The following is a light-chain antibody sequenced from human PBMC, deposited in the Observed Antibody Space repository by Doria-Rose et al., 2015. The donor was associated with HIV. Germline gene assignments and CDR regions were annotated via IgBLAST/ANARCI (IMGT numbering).Light chain of an antibody. CDR3: QSYDSRLSVYV. V-gene: IGLV1-40*01. CDR2: GNT. CDR1: SSNIGDGFD. Sequence: QPVLTQPPSGSGAPGQRDAISCTGSSSNIGDGFDVNWYQQFPGTDTKLLIHGNTYRPSGVPDRFSGPKSGKSPSLAISVLRSEDEADYYCQSYDSRLSVYVFGTGTKVTVL. J-gene: IGLJ1*01.